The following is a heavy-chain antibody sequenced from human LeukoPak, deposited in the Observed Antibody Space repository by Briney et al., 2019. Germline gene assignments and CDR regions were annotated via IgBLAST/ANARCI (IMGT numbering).Heavy chain of an antibody. CDR2: IRTKGYGGTT. J-gene: IGHJ4*02. Sequence: GGSLRRCCTGAGFTFGDYAMSWVRQAPGKGLEWVGFIRTKGYGGTTEYAASVKGRFTISRDDSKSIAYLQVNSLKTEDTAVYYCTRAPKYTTMANYYFDYWGQGTLVTVSS. CDR3: TRAPKYTTMANYYFDY. D-gene: IGHD5-18*01. V-gene: IGHV3-49*04. CDR1: GFTFGDYA.